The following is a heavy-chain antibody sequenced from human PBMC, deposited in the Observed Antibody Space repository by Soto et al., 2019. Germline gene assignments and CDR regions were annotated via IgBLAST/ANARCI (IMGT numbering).Heavy chain of an antibody. V-gene: IGHV3-33*01. CDR2: IWYDGSNK. CDR3: ARKGLGIYAFDI. J-gene: IGHJ3*02. D-gene: IGHD7-27*01. Sequence: GGSLRLSCAASGFTFSSYGMHWVRQAPGKGLEWVAVIWYDGSNKYYADSVKGRFTISRDNSKNTLYLQMNSLRAEDTAVYYCARKGLGIYAFDIWGQGTMVTVSS. CDR1: GFTFSSYG.